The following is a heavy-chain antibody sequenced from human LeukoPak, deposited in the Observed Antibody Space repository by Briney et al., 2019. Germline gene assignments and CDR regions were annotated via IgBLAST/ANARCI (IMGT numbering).Heavy chain of an antibody. Sequence: GGSLRLSCAASGFTFSSYSMNWVRQAPGKGLEWVSSISSSSSYIYYADSVKGRFTISRDNAKNSLYLQMNSLRAEDTAVYYCAREYTGIIWFDPWGQGTLVTVSS. CDR2: ISSSSSYI. CDR3: AREYTGIIWFDP. D-gene: IGHD3-10*01. J-gene: IGHJ5*02. V-gene: IGHV3-21*01. CDR1: GFTFSSYS.